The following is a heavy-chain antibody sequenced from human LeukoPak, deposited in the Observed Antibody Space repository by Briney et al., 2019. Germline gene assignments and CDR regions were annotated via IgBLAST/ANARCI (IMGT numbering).Heavy chain of an antibody. Sequence: SETLSLTCAVYGGSFSDYYCTWIRQPPGRGLEWIGEINHSGSTNYNPSLKSRVTISIDTSKNQLSLKLSSVTAADTAVYYCARWEVRLNAFEMWGQGTMVTVSS. CDR1: GGSFSDYY. V-gene: IGHV4-34*01. CDR2: INHSGST. D-gene: IGHD3-10*01. CDR3: ARWEVRLNAFEM. J-gene: IGHJ3*02.